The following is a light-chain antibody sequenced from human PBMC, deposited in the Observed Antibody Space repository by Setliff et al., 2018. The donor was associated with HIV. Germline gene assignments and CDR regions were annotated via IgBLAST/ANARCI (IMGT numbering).Light chain of an antibody. CDR3: SSCTSSNTPYV. J-gene: IGLJ1*01. V-gene: IGLV2-14*01. CDR2: EVS. CDR1: ISDVGGYNY. Sequence: QSALTQPASVSGSPGQSITIFCIGTISDVGGYNYVSWYQQYPGKAPKLMIYEVSNRPSGVSNRFSGSKSGNTASLTISGLQGEDEADYYCSSCTSSNTPYVFGTGTKVTVL.